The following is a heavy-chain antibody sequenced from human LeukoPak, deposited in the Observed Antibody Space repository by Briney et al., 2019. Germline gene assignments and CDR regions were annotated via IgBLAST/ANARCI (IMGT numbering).Heavy chain of an antibody. J-gene: IGHJ6*02. D-gene: IGHD6-13*01. CDR3: ARAPAAAGTIGYHYYGMDV. CDR2: INSDGSST. V-gene: IGHV3-74*01. Sequence: GGSLRLSCAASGFTFSSYWMHWVRQAPGKGLVWVSRINSDGSSTSYADSVKGRFTISRDNAKNTLYLQMNSLRAEDTAVYYCARAPAAAGTIGYHYYGMDVWGQGTTVTVSS. CDR1: GFTFSSYW.